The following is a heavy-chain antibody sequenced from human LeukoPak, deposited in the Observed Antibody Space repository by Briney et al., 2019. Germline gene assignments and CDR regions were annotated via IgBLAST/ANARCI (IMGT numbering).Heavy chain of an antibody. Sequence: ASVKVSCKASGYTFTSYDINWVRQATGQGLEWMGWMNPNSGNTGYAQKFQGRVTMTRNTSISTAYMELSSLRSEDTAVYYCARGSRSRTYYYHYGMDVWGQGTTVTVSS. CDR2: MNPNSGNT. V-gene: IGHV1-8*01. CDR3: ARGSRSRTYYYHYGMDV. D-gene: IGHD3-10*01. J-gene: IGHJ6*02. CDR1: GYTFTSYD.